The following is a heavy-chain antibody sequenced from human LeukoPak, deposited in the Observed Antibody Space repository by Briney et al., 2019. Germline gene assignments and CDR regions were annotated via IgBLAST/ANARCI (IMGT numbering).Heavy chain of an antibody. Sequence: PGGSLRLSCAASGFTFSSYWMSWVRQAPGKGLEWVANIKQDGSEKYYVDSVKGRFTISRDNAKNSLYLQMNSLRAEDTAVYYCARVSTPYHYDSSGYYTELFDYWGQGTLVTVSS. CDR3: ARVSTPYHYDSSGYYTELFDY. V-gene: IGHV3-7*01. CDR1: GFTFSSYW. D-gene: IGHD3-22*01. CDR2: IKQDGSEK. J-gene: IGHJ4*02.